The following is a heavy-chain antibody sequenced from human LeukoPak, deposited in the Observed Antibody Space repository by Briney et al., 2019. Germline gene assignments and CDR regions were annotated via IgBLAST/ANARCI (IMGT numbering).Heavy chain of an antibody. V-gene: IGHV3-30*02. CDR3: AKGSTLFPHYNWFDP. CDR1: GFTFSSYG. D-gene: IGHD3-10*02. CDR2: IRYDGSNK. Sequence: PGGSLRLSCAASGFTFSSYGMHWVRQAPGKGLEWVAFIRYDGSNKYYADSVKGRFTISRDNSKNTLYPQMNSLRAEDTAVYYCAKGSTLFPHYNWFDPWGQGTLVTVSS. J-gene: IGHJ5*02.